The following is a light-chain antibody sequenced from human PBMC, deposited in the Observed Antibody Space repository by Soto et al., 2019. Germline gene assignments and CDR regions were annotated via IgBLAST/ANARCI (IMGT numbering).Light chain of an antibody. Sequence: QSALTQPPSASGSLGQSVTISCTGTSSDVGGYSFVSWYQQHPGKVPKLIIYEVSKRPSGVPDRFSGSRSGNTASLTVSGLQAEDEADYYCSSFAGSPVVFGGGTKLTVL. CDR2: EVS. CDR3: SSFAGSPVV. V-gene: IGLV2-8*01. CDR1: SSDVGGYSF. J-gene: IGLJ2*01.